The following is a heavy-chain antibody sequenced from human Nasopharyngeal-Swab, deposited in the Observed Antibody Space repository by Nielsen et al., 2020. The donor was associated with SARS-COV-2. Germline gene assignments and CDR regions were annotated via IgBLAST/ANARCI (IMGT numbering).Heavy chain of an antibody. J-gene: IGHJ4*02. Sequence: PGKALEWLAHIFSNDKKSYNPSLKTRVTISKDTSKSQVVLTMTNMDPVDTATYYCVRIVDYYGPGSFPFFDFWGQGIPVTVSS. CDR3: VRIVDYYGPGSFPFFDF. D-gene: IGHD3-10*01. CDR2: IFSNDKK. V-gene: IGHV2-26*01.